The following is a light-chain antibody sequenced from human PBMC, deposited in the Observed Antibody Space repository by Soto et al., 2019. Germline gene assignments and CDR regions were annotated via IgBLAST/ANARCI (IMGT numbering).Light chain of an antibody. V-gene: IGKV1-39*01. Sequence: QMTQSASSLSASVGDTVTITCRASQSISSYLNWYQQKPGKAPKLLIYAASSLQSGVPSRFSGSGSGTDFTLTISSLEPEDFALYYCQQRSNWPITFGQGTRLEIK. CDR1: QSISSY. J-gene: IGKJ5*01. CDR3: QQRSNWPIT. CDR2: AAS.